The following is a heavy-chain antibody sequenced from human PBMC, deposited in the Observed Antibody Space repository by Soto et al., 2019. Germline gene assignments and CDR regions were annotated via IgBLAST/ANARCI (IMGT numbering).Heavy chain of an antibody. V-gene: IGHV1-69*13. D-gene: IGHD5-18*01. Sequence: SVKVSCKASGGTFSSYAISWVRQAPGQGLEWMGGIIPIFGTANYAQKFQGRVTITADESTSTAYMELSSLRSEDTAVYYCARAPGGYSYGSWFDPWGQGTLVTVSS. CDR1: GGTFSSYA. CDR3: ARAPGGYSYGSWFDP. CDR2: IIPIFGTA. J-gene: IGHJ5*02.